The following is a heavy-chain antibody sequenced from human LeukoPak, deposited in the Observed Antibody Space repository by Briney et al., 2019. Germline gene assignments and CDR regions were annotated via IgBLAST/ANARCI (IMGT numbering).Heavy chain of an antibody. J-gene: IGHJ3*02. Sequence: PSETLSLTCTVSGDSISTYYWRWLRQPAGKGLEFILRLYTSGTTTYTPSLMSPVTMSADTSKNQFSLKLNSVTAADTAVYYCARVYGSRAFDIWGQGTVVTVSS. D-gene: IGHD2-8*01. CDR1: GDSISTYY. CDR3: ARVYGSRAFDI. V-gene: IGHV4-4*07. CDR2: LYTSGTT.